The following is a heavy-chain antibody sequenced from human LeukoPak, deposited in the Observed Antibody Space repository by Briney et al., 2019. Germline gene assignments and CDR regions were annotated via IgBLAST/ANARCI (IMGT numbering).Heavy chain of an antibody. D-gene: IGHD3-16*01. J-gene: IGHJ4*02. CDR2: IKEDGSEN. CDR3: ARAYAGGIFDS. Sequence: GGSVRLSCVASGFTFSDYWMSWVRQAPGKGLEWVANIKEDGSENYYVDSVRGRFTISRDNAKNSLYLQMNSLRAEDTAMYYCARAYAGGIFDSWGQGTLVTVSS. CDR1: GFTFSDYW. V-gene: IGHV3-7*04.